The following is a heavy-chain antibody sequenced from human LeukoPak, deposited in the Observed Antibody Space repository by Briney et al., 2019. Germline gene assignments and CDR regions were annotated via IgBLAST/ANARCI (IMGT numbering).Heavy chain of an antibody. V-gene: IGHV5-51*01. J-gene: IGHJ4*02. CDR1: GCSFTSYW. D-gene: IGHD5-12*01. Sequence: GESLKISCKGSGCSFTSYWIGWVRQMPGKGLEWMGIIYPGDSDTRYSPSFQGQVTISADKSISTAYLQWSSLKSSDTAMYYCARQSVKGAYDYTSSFDYWGQGTLVTVSS. CDR2: IYPGDSDT. CDR3: ARQSVKGAYDYTSSFDY.